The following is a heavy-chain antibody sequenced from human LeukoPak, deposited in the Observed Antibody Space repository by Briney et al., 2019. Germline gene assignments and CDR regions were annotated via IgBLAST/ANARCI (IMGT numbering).Heavy chain of an antibody. V-gene: IGHV3-11*06. Sequence: PGGSLRLSCAAPGFTLSDYYMSWIPQAPGKGLEWVSSFSSSSSYTTYADSVKGRFTISRDNAQTSLYLQMNSLRAEDTAVYYCARAPHYSNYGPYYYGMDVWGQGTTVTVSS. J-gene: IGHJ6*02. CDR3: ARAPHYSNYGPYYYGMDV. CDR2: FSSSSSYT. CDR1: GFTLSDYY. D-gene: IGHD4-11*01.